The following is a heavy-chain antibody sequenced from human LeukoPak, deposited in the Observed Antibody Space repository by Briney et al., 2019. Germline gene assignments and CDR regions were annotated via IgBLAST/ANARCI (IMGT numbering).Heavy chain of an antibody. V-gene: IGHV1-69*05. CDR2: IIPIFGTP. CDR3: ARDLRLGMEFSPVGYFDY. J-gene: IGHJ4*02. D-gene: IGHD7-27*01. Sequence: ASVKVSCKASVGTFSRYAISWVRRAPGQGLEWMGGIIPIFGTPNYAQKFQGRVTITTDESTSTAYMELSSLRSEDTAMYYCARDLRLGMEFSPVGYFDYWGQGTLVTVSS. CDR1: VGTFSRYA.